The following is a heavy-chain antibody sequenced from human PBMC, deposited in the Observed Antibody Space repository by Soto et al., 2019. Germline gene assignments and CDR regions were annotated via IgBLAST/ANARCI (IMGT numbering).Heavy chain of an antibody. D-gene: IGHD3-10*02. V-gene: IGHV1-2*02. J-gene: IGHJ6*02. Sequence: LVKVSCKASGYTFTGYYMHWVRQAPGQGLEWMGWINPNSGGTNYAQKFQGRVTMTRDTSISTAYMELSRLRSDDTAVYYCARVDIYLCSGSSSKLHSGRDVIGQGPTVTVSS. CDR2: INPNSGGT. CDR1: GYTFTGYY. CDR3: ARVDIYLCSGSSSKLHSGRDV.